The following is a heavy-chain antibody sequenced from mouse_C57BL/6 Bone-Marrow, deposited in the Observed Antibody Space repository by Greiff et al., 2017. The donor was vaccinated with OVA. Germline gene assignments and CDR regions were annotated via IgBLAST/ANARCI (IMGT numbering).Heavy chain of an antibody. CDR2: IYPSNGDT. CDR3: GRHYGYGGYYFDY. V-gene: IGHV1-37*01. D-gene: IGHD2-2*01. Sequence: EVQLQQSGPELVKPGPSVKMSCKASGYSFTAYFMNWVKQSPGKSLEWIGSIYPSNGDTFYNQKFKDKATLTADKSSNTAHMELLSLTSEDSAVYYCGRHYGYGGYYFDYWGQGTTLTVSS. CDR1: GYSFTAYF. J-gene: IGHJ2*01.